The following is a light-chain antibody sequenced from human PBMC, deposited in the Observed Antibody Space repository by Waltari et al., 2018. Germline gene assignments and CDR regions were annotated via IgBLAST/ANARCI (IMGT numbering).Light chain of an antibody. Sequence: DIQMTQSPSSLSASVGDRVTITCQASQDIRNYLNWYQHKPGKAPKLLLYDASNLQTGVPSRFSGSGSGTDFTFTISRLQPEDFATYYCQHYDNLPPTFGQGTRLDIK. CDR3: QHYDNLPPT. CDR1: QDIRNY. V-gene: IGKV1-33*01. CDR2: DAS. J-gene: IGKJ5*01.